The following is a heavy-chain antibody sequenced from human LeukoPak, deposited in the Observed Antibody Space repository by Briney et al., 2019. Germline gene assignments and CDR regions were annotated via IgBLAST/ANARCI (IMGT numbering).Heavy chain of an antibody. Sequence: SVKVSCKASGGTFSSYAISWVRQAPGQGLEWMGRIIPILGIANYAQKFQGRVTITADKSTSTAYMELSSLRSEDTAVYYCARDRGIAARPDAFDIWGQGTMVTVSS. CDR2: IIPILGIA. CDR1: GGTFSSYA. CDR3: ARDRGIAARPDAFDI. V-gene: IGHV1-69*04. J-gene: IGHJ3*02. D-gene: IGHD6-6*01.